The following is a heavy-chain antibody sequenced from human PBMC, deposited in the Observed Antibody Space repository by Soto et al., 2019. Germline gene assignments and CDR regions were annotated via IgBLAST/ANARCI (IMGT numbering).Heavy chain of an antibody. J-gene: IGHJ4*02. CDR1: GGSISSYY. D-gene: IGHD3-3*01. V-gene: IGHV4-59*01. Sequence: SETLSLTCTVSGGSISSYYWSWIRQPPGKGLEWIGYIYYSGSTNYNPSLKSRVTISVDTSKNQFSLKLSSVTAADTAVYYCAVYDFWSGYYSWGQGTLVTVSS. CDR3: AVYDFWSGYYS. CDR2: IYYSGST.